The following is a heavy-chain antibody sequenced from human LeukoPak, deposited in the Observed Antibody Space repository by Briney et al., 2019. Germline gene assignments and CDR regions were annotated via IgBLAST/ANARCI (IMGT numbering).Heavy chain of an antibody. D-gene: IGHD6-19*01. CDR1: GFTFSSYW. V-gene: IGHV3-7*01. CDR2: IKQDGSEK. Sequence: GGSLRLSCAASGFTFSSYWMSWVRQAPGKGLEWVANIKQDGSEKYYVDSVKGRFTISRDNAKDSLYLQMNSLRAEDTAVYYCARGLGPYSSGWDIDYWGQGTLVTVSS. CDR3: ARGLGPYSSGWDIDY. J-gene: IGHJ4*02.